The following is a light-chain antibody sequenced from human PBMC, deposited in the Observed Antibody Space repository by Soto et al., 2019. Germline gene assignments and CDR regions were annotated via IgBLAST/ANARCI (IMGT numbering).Light chain of an antibody. CDR3: QHYVSPPIT. CDR2: GAS. Sequence: EIVLTQSPGALSLSPVERSTLCLSASQSVTSNNLAWYQQKPGQAPRLLIYGASSRATGIPDRFSGSGSGTDFTLTISRLEPEDFAVYYCQHYVSPPITFGQGTRLEL. CDR1: QSVTSNN. J-gene: IGKJ5*01. V-gene: IGKV3-20*01.